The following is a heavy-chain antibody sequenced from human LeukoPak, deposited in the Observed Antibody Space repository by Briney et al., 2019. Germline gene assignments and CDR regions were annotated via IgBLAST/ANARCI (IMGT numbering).Heavy chain of an antibody. V-gene: IGHV4-4*07. CDR2: IYTSGNT. Sequence: SETLSLTCTVSGGSISSYYWSWVRQPAGKGLEWIGRIYTSGNTNYNPSLKGRVTMSVDTSKNQFSLNLSSVTAADTAVYYCARGPPSLFDWNALYYYYYGMDVWGQGTTVTVSS. J-gene: IGHJ6*02. D-gene: IGHD1-1*01. CDR3: ARGPPSLFDWNALYYYYYGMDV. CDR1: GGSISSYY.